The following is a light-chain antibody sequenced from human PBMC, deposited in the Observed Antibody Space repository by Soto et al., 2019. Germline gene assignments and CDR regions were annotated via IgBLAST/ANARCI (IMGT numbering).Light chain of an antibody. CDR2: GNS. CDR3: QSYDSSLSGPVV. J-gene: IGLJ2*01. V-gene: IGLV1-40*01. CDR1: SSNIGAGYD. Sequence: QSVLTQPPSVSGAPGQRVTISCTGSSSNIGAGYDVHWYQQLPGTAPKLLIYGNSNRPSGVPDRFSGSKSGTSASLAITGHQAEDEADYYCQSYDSSLSGPVVFGGGTKLTVL.